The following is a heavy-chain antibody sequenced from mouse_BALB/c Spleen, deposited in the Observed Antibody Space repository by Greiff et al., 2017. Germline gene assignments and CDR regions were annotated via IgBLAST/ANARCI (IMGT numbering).Heavy chain of an antibody. CDR3: ARETGFAY. CDR2: ISSGGSYT. V-gene: IGHV5-9-4*01. Sequence: EVQLVESGGGLVKPGGSLKLSCAASGFTFSSYAMSWVRQSPEKRLEWVAEISSGGSYTYYPDTVRGRFTISRDNAKNTLYLEMSSLRSEDTAMYYCARETGFAYWGQGTLVTVSA. CDR1: GFTFSSYA. J-gene: IGHJ3*01. D-gene: IGHD4-1*01.